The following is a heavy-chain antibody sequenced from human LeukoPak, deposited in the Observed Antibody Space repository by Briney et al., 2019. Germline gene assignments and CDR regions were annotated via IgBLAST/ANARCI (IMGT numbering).Heavy chain of an antibody. CDR3: ARGGSSGWYYFDY. Sequence: GASAKVSCKASGYTFTGYYMHWVRQAPGQGLEWMGWINPYSGDTNYAQKFQGRVTMTRDTSISTAYMELSRLRSDDTAVYYCARGGSSGWYYFDYWGQGTLVTVSS. CDR2: INPYSGDT. V-gene: IGHV1-2*02. J-gene: IGHJ4*02. CDR1: GYTFTGYY. D-gene: IGHD6-19*01.